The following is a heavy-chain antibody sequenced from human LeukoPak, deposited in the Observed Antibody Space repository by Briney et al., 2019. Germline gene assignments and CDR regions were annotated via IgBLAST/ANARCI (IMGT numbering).Heavy chain of an antibody. D-gene: IGHD6-25*01. Sequence: GGSLRLSCADSRFTFSSYAMIWVRQAPGKGLEWVSVIYAGGNTYYADSVKGRFTISRDNSKNTLSLQLNSLSGEDTAVYFCARDSGNRGFFDIWGQGTMVTVSS. J-gene: IGHJ3*02. V-gene: IGHV3-53*01. CDR3: ARDSGNRGFFDI. CDR1: RFTFSSYA. CDR2: IYAGGNT.